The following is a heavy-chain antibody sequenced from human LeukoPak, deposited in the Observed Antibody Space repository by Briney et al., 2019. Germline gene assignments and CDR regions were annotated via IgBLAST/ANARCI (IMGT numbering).Heavy chain of an antibody. CDR1: GGSISTSNYY. Sequence: PSETLSLTCTVSGGSISTSNYYWGWIRQPPGTGLEWVGSIYYSGSTYYNPSLKSRVTISVDTSKNQFSLKLSSVTAADTAVYYCARQAHYGDYGSYFDYWGQGTLVTVSS. D-gene: IGHD4-17*01. V-gene: IGHV4-39*01. CDR2: IYYSGST. J-gene: IGHJ4*02. CDR3: ARQAHYGDYGSYFDY.